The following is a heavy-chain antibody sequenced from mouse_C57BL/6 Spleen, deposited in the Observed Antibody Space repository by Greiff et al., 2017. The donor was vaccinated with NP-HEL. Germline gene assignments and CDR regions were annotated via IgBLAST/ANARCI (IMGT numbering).Heavy chain of an antibody. CDR3: TRAAYDYEDWYFDV. Sequence: EVQLQQSGTVLARPGASVKMSCKTSGYTFTSYWMHWVKQRPGQGLEWIGAIYPGNSDTSYNQKFKGKAKLTAVTSASTAYMELSSLTNEDSAVYYCTRAAYDYEDWYFDVWGTGTTVTVSS. D-gene: IGHD2-4*01. CDR1: GYTFTSYW. J-gene: IGHJ1*03. CDR2: IYPGNSDT. V-gene: IGHV1-5*01.